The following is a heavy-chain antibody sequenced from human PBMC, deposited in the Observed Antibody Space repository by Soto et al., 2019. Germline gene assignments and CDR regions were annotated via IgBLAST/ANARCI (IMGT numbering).Heavy chain of an antibody. Sequence: EVQLLESGGGLVQPGESLRLSCAFSGFIFGNYMMTWVRQAPGKGLEWVSTIRDGGESTYYADSVKGRFTISRDNSKNTLSFQMDSLGVEDTAVYYCAPHVHCSGGSCHYDAFDIRGQGTMVTVSS. CDR2: IRDGGEST. CDR3: APHVHCSGGSCHYDAFDI. V-gene: IGHV3-23*01. J-gene: IGHJ3*02. D-gene: IGHD2-15*01. CDR1: GFIFGNYM.